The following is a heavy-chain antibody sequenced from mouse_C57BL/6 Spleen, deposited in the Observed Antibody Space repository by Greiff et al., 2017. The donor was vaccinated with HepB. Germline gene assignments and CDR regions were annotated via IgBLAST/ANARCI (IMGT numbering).Heavy chain of an antibody. CDR1: GYTFTSYW. CDR3: ARNGGYYSSAYAMDY. D-gene: IGHD2-5*01. CDR2: INPSNGGT. Sequence: QVQLKQPGTELVKPGASVKLSCKASGYTFTSYWMHWVKQRPGQGLEWIGNINPSNGGTNYNEKFKSKATLTVDKSSSTAYMQLSSLTSEDSAVYYGARNGGYYSSAYAMDYWGQGTSVTVSS. V-gene: IGHV1-53*01. J-gene: IGHJ4*01.